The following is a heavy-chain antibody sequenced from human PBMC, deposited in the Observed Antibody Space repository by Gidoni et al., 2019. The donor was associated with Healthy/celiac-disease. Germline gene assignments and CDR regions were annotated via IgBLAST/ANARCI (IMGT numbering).Heavy chain of an antibody. V-gene: IGHV3-23*01. J-gene: IGHJ5*02. CDR2: ISGSGGST. CDR1: GFALGTQV. Sequence: EVQLLESGGGLVQPGGSLRLSCAASGFALGTQVMSWVRPAPWKGLGWVSAISGSGGSTYYADSVKGRFTISRDNSKNTLYLQMNSLRAEDTAVYYCAKDIKYLLEPPMEFDPWGQGTLVTVSS. CDR3: AKDIKYLLEPPMEFDP. D-gene: IGHD3-3*01.